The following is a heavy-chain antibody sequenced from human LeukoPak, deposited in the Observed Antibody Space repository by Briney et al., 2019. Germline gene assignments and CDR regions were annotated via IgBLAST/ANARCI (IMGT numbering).Heavy chain of an antibody. V-gene: IGHV3-23*01. CDR2: ISTSGHTT. CDR1: GFTFSNYA. D-gene: IGHD2-21*01. J-gene: IGHJ4*02. Sequence: GGSLRLSCAASGFTFSNYAMGWVRQAPGKGLEWVSAISTSGHTTLYADSVRGRFTISRDNSKNTLYLQMNSLKTEDTAVYYCAKEPGYCGDDCFSLLDYWGQGTLVTVSS. CDR3: AKEPGYCGDDCFSLLDY.